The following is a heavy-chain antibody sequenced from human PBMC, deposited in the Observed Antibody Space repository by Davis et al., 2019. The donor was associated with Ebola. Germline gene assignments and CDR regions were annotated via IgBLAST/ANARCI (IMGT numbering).Heavy chain of an antibody. J-gene: IGHJ4*02. CDR3: ATLPGYY. CDR1: GFTFSSDW. Sequence: PGGSLRLSCAASGFTFSSDWMHWVRQAPGKGLVCVSCINRDGSTTTYADSVKGRFTISRDNAKNTLYLQMNNLRVEDTAVYYCATLPGYYWGQGTLVTVSS. V-gene: IGHV3-74*03. CDR2: INRDGSTT. D-gene: IGHD1-26*01.